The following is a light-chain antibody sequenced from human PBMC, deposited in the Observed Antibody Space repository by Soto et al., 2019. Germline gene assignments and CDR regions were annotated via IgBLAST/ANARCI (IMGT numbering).Light chain of an antibody. J-gene: IGLJ1*01. CDR1: TSNIGAPYD. Sequence: QSVLTQPLSVSGAPGQRVSISCTGSTSNIGAPYDVHWYQQLPGTAPKLLIYSNNQRPSGVPDRFSGSKSGTSASLAISGLQSEDEADYYCAAWDDSLIGYVFGPGTKVTVL. V-gene: IGLV1-44*01. CDR2: SNN. CDR3: AAWDDSLIGYV.